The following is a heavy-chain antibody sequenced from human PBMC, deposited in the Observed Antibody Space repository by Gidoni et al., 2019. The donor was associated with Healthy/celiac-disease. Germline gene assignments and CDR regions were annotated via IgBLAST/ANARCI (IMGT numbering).Heavy chain of an antibody. D-gene: IGHD2-15*01. J-gene: IGHJ4*02. CDR1: GFTFSSYD. V-gene: IGHV3-33*01. CDR2: IWYDGSNK. CDR3: ARDMHPAVVVAATGQIFDY. Sequence: QVQLVESGGGVVQPGRSLRLSCAASGFTFSSYDLPWVRQAPGKGLEGVEVIWYDGSNKYYADSVKGRFTISRDNSKNTLYLQMNSLRAEDTAVYYCARDMHPAVVVAATGQIFDYWGQGTLVTVSS.